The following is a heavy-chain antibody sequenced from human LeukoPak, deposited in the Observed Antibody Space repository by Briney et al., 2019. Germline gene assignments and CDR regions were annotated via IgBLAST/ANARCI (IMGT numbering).Heavy chain of an antibody. V-gene: IGHV1-69*05. J-gene: IGHJ4*02. CDR3: ARDISSSSPLAY. D-gene: IGHD6-6*01. CDR1: GGTFSSYA. Sequence: SVKVSCKAFGGTFSSYAISWVRQAPGQGLEWMGRIIPIFGTANYAQKFQGRVTITTDESTSTAYMELCSLRSEDTAVYYCARDISSSSPLAYWGQGTLVTVSS. CDR2: IIPIFGTA.